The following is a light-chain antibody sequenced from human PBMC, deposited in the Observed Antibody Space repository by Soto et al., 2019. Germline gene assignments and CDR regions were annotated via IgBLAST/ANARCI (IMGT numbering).Light chain of an antibody. J-gene: IGLJ1*01. CDR1: SSDVGGYNY. CDR2: EVS. CDR3: CSYAGINDYV. V-gene: IGLV2-8*01. Sequence: QSVLTQPPSASGSPGQSVTIPCTGSSSDVGGYNYVSWYQQYPGKAPKLMIYEVSKRPSGVPDRFPGSKSGNTASLTVSGLQAEDEADYYCCSYAGINDYVFGTGTKVTVL.